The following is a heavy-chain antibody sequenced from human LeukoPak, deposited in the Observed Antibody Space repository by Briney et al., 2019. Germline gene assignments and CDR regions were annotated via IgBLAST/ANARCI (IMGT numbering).Heavy chain of an antibody. Sequence: GGSLRLSCAASGFTFGSYAMSWVRQAPGKGLEWVSAISGSGGSTYYADSVKGRSTISRDNSKNTLYLQMNSLRAEDTAVYYCAKGGYAPVDYWGQGTLVTVSS. D-gene: IGHD2-15*01. CDR1: GFTFGSYA. V-gene: IGHV3-23*01. CDR2: ISGSGGST. J-gene: IGHJ4*02. CDR3: AKGGYAPVDY.